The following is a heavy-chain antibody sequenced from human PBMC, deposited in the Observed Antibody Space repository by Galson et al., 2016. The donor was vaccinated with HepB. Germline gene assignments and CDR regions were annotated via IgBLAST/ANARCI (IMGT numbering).Heavy chain of an antibody. CDR3: TTGELVRGFDP. V-gene: IGHV4/OR15-8*02. J-gene: IGHJ5*02. CDR2: IPHSAGT. CDR1: GGSIKSKDW. D-gene: IGHD2-21*01. Sequence: SETLSLTCVVSGGSIKSKDWWNWVRQPPGKGLEWIGEIPHSAGTNYNVSLKNRVSMSMDESQNQFSLKLTSVTAADTAVYYCTTGELVRGFDPWGQGTLVTVSS.